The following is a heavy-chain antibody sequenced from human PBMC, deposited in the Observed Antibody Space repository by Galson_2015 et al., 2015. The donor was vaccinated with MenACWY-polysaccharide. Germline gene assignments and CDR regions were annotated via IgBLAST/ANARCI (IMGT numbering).Heavy chain of an antibody. J-gene: IGHJ4*02. V-gene: IGHV3-74*01. CDR2: ILSDVSST. CDR3: TRGGQYSENYGGD. CDR1: RFTFSSSW. Sequence: SLRLSCAASRFTFSSSWMHWVRQAPGKGLVWVSRILSDVSSTSYADSVRGRFTISRDNAKNMLNLQMNGLRGEDSAVYYCTRGGQYSENYGGDWGQGTLVTVSS. D-gene: IGHD6-6*01.